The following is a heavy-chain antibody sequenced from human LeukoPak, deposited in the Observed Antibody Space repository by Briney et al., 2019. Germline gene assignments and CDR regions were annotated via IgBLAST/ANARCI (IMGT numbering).Heavy chain of an antibody. CDR2: VYYNAGA. V-gene: IGHV4-59*11. CDR3: ARIQESQGSSSFYYYMDV. J-gene: IGHJ6*03. Sequence: SETLSLTCTVSRGSMSGHYWCWIRQTPGKGLEWIGFVYYNAGAMYNPSLKSRVSMSADTSKNQFSLLLSSVTAVDTAVYYCARIQESQGSSSFYYYMDVWGSGTTVTVSS. D-gene: IGHD3-10*01. CDR1: RGSMSGHY.